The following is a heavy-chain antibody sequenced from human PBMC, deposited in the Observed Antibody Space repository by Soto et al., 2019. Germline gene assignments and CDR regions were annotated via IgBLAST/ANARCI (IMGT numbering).Heavy chain of an antibody. V-gene: IGHV3-30*04. D-gene: IGHD7-27*01. CDR2: ISYDGSNK. CDR3: ARARPWAFDY. Sequence: GGSLRLSCAASGFTFSSYAMHWVRQAPGKGLEWVAVISYDGSNKYYADSVKGRFTISRDNSKNTLYLQMNSLRAEDTAVYYCARARPWAFDYWGQGTLVTVSS. J-gene: IGHJ4*02. CDR1: GFTFSSYA.